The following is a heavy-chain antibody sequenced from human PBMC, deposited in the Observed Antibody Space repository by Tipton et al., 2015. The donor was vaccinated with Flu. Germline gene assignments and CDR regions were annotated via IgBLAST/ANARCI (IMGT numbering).Heavy chain of an antibody. D-gene: IGHD1-1*01. CDR3: ARDKPLMERQMSPYGMDV. V-gene: IGHV3-33*01. J-gene: IGHJ6*02. Sequence: SLRLSCAASGFTFSSYGMHWVRQAPGKGLEWVAVIWYDGSNKYYADSVKGRFTISRDNSKNTLYLQMNSLRAEDTAVYYCARDKPLMERQMSPYGMDVWGQGTTVTVSS. CDR1: GFTFSSYG. CDR2: IWYDGSNK.